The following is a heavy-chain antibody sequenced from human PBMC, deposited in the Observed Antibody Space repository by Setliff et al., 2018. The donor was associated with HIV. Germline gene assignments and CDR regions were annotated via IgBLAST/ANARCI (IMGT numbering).Heavy chain of an antibody. J-gene: IGHJ4*02. D-gene: IGHD6-19*01. V-gene: IGHV3-23*01. CDR3: ARTDIYSSGWLCGVWDY. CDR1: GFTFSYHA. CDR2: INDSGDMT. Sequence: LRLSCAASGFTFSYHAMAWFRRAPGKGLEWVSGINDSGDMTYYAESVKGRFTVSRDTSISTAYMELSRLRSDDTAVYYCARTDIYSSGWLCGVWDYWGQGSLVTVSS.